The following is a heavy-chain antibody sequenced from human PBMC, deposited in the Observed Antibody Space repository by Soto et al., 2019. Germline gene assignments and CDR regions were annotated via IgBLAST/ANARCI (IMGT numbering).Heavy chain of an antibody. J-gene: IGHJ4*02. D-gene: IGHD5-18*01. Sequence: PGGSLRLSCAASGFSVNIYYMTWVRQAPGKGLEWVSVIDSGGLTYHADSVKGRFSISRDNSENTLYLHMDSLRAEDTALYYCARGRDTRSIFDYWGQGTLVTVSS. CDR1: GFSVNIYY. CDR3: ARGRDTRSIFDY. CDR2: IDSGGLT. V-gene: IGHV3-53*01.